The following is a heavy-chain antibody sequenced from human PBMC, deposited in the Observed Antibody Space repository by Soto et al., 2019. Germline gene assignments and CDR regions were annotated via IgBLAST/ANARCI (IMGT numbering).Heavy chain of an antibody. J-gene: IGHJ4*02. D-gene: IGHD3-3*01. CDR3: AAEVGFGPLFDY. Sequence: SETLSLTCTVSGGSISSGGYYWGWIRQHPGKGLEYIGYIYYSGSTYYNPSLKSRVAISVDTSKNQFSLKLTSVTAADTAVYYCAAEVGFGPLFDYWGQGTLVT. CDR2: IYYSGST. CDR1: GGSISSGGYY. V-gene: IGHV4-31*03.